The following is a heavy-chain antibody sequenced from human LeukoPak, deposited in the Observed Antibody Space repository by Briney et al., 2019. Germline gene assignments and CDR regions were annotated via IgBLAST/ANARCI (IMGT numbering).Heavy chain of an antibody. J-gene: IGHJ2*01. CDR1: GYSFITYW. D-gene: IGHD2-21*01. CDR2: IFPGDSDT. CDR3: ARLAYPGPWHFDL. V-gene: IGHV5-51*01. Sequence: GESLKISFKGSGYSFITYWIGWVRQMPGKGLEWMGIIFPGDSDTRYSPSFQGHVTISADKSISTAYLQWSSLKASDTAMYYCARLAYPGPWHFDLWGRGTLVTVSS.